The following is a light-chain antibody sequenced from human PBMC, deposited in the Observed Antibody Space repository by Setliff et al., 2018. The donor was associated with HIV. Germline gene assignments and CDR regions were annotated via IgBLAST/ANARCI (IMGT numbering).Light chain of an antibody. J-gene: IGLJ1*01. CDR3: AVWDNALKGYV. Sequence: QSVLSQPPSASGTPGQRATISCSGSSSNIGVNVVNWYQHLPGTSPQLLIYNNYQRPSGVPDRFSGSKSGSSGSLAISGLQSEDEADYYCAVWDNALKGYVFGTGTKVTVL. V-gene: IGLV1-44*01. CDR1: SSNIGVNV. CDR2: NNY.